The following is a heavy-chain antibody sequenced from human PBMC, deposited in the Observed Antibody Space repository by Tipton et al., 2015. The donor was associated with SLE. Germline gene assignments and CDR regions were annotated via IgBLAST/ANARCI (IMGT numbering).Heavy chain of an antibody. CDR2: IYYSGST. D-gene: IGHD3-3*01. Sequence: TLSLTCTVSGGSISSYYWSWIRQPPGKGLEWIEYIYYSGSTNYNPSLKSRVTISVDTSKNQSSLKLSSVTAADTAVYYCARDLFGKDFDLWGRGTLVTVSS. J-gene: IGHJ2*01. CDR3: ARDLFGKDFDL. CDR1: GGSISSYY. V-gene: IGHV4-59*01.